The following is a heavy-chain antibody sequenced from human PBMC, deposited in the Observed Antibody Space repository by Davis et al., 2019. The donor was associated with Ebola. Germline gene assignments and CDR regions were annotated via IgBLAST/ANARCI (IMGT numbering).Heavy chain of an antibody. CDR2: IKTKTDGGTT. V-gene: IGHV3-15*01. CDR1: GFTFGDYA. D-gene: IGHD3-16*02. Sequence: PGGSLRLSCPASGFTFGDYAMSWVRQAPGKGLEWVGRIKTKTDGGTTDYAAPVKGRFTISRDDSKDTLYLQMNSLKTEDTAVYYCSALNDYIWGSYRSDYWGQGTLVTVSS. CDR3: SALNDYIWGSYRSDY. J-gene: IGHJ4*02.